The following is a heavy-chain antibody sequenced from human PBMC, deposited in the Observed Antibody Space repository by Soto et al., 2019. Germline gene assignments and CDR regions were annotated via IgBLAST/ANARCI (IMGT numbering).Heavy chain of an antibody. V-gene: IGHV3-43D*04. CDR2: INADGSDR. J-gene: IGHJ4*02. Sequence: GGSLRLSCSTSGFTFEDYAVHWVRQSSRKGLEWDSFINADGSDRYYADSVKGRFTISRDNTKGSFYLQMDRLRLEDTAIYYCAKAKFYFDSSPFDSWGQGTLVTVSS. CDR3: AKAKFYFDSSPFDS. CDR1: GFTFEDYA. D-gene: IGHD1-26*01.